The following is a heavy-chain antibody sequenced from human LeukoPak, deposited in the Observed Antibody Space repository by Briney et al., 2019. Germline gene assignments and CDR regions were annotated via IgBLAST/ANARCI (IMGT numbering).Heavy chain of an antibody. J-gene: IGHJ4*02. CDR3: ARGHPPLNCFDY. CDR2: IYYSGST. V-gene: IGHV4-59*01. CDR1: GVSISSYY. Sequence: PSETLSLTCTVSGVSISSYYWSWIRQPPGKGLEWIGYIYYSGSTNYNPSLKSRVTISVDTSKNQFSLKLSSVTAADTAVYYCARGHPPLNCFDYWGQGTLVTVSS.